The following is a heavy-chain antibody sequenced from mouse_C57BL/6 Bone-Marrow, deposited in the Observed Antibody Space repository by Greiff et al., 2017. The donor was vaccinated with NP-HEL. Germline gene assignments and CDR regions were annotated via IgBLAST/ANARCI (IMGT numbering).Heavy chain of an antibody. CDR3: ASHKTGTGDYYAMDY. V-gene: IGHV14-3*01. CDR2: IDPANGNT. CDR1: GFNIKNTY. Sequence: DVKLQESVAELVRPGASVKLSCTASGFNIKNTYMHWVKQRPEQGLEWIGRIDPANGNTKYAPKFQGKATITADTSSNTAYLQLSSLTSEDTAIYYCASHKTGTGDYYAMDYWGQGTSVTVSS. D-gene: IGHD4-1*01. J-gene: IGHJ4*01.